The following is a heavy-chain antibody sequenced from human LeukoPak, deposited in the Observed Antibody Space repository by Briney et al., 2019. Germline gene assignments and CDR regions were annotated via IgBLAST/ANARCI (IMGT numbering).Heavy chain of an antibody. CDR2: ISAYNGNT. D-gene: IGHD1-1*01. CDR1: SYTLTNYG. V-gene: IGHV1-18*01. J-gene: IGHJ3*02. CDR3: ARDLDPGAFDI. Sequence: GASVKVSCKASSYTLTNYGISWVRQAPGQGLEWMGWISAYNGNTNYAQNLQGRVTMTTDTSTNTAYMELRSLRSDDTAVYYCARDLDPGAFDIWGQGTMVTVSS.